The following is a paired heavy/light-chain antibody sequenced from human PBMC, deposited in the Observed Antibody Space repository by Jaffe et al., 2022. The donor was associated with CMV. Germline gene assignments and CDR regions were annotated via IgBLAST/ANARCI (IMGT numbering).Heavy chain of an antibody. CDR3: ARGSPCTSSSCNTYYYQYNMDV. V-gene: IGHV3-74*01. CDR2: INSDGSST. Sequence: EVQLVESGGDLVQPGGSLRLSCAASGFTFRTYWMHWVRQVPGKGLVWVSRINSDGSSTSYADSVKGRFAISRDNAQNTLYLQMNSLRAEDTAMYYCARGSPCTSSSCNTYYYQYNMDVWGQGTTVTVSS. CDR1: GFTFRTYW. J-gene: IGHJ6*02. D-gene: IGHD6-13*01.
Light chain of an antibody. V-gene: IGKV1-39*01. CDR1: QSISTY. J-gene: IGKJ2*01. Sequence: DIQMTQSPSSLSASVGDRVTITCRASQSISTYVNWYQQKPGKPPKLLIYAASSLQSGVPSRFSGSGSGTDFTLTINSLQPEDFATYYCQHSYRIPYPSGQGTKLEIK. CDR3: QHSYRIPYP. CDR2: AAS.